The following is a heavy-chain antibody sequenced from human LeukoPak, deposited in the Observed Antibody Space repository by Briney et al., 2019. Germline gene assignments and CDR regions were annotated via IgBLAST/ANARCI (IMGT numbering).Heavy chain of an antibody. CDR1: GYTFTGYY. CDR3: ARLLQGWELNYYYSYMDV. J-gene: IGHJ6*03. D-gene: IGHD4-23*01. V-gene: IGHV1-2*02. CDR2: INPNSGGT. Sequence: ASVKVSCKASGYTFTGYYIHWVRQAPGQGLEWMGWINPNSGGTNSAQKFQGRVTMTRDTSISTAYMELSRLRSDDTAVYYCARLLQGWELNYYYSYMDVWGKGTTVTISS.